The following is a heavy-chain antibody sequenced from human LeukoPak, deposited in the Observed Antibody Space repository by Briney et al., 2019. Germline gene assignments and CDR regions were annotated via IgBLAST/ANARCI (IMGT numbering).Heavy chain of an antibody. Sequence: GGSLRLSCATSGFTFSSFAMSWVRQAPGEGLEWVSAISGSGGSTYYADSVKGRFTISRDNSKNTLYLQMNSLRAEDTAVYYCAKDRGSGWYIAEYFQHWGQGTLVTVSS. J-gene: IGHJ1*01. D-gene: IGHD6-19*01. V-gene: IGHV3-23*01. CDR3: AKDRGSGWYIAEYFQH. CDR1: GFTFSSFA. CDR2: ISGSGGST.